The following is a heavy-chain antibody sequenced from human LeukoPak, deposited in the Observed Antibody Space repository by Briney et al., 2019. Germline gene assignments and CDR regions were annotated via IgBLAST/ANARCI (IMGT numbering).Heavy chain of an antibody. CDR2: IYTSGST. D-gene: IGHD3-10*01. CDR3: AREGSHYYGSGSYYLGSPYYYSYYYMDV. Sequence: SETLSLTCTVSGGSISSYYWSWIRQPAGKGLEWIGRIYTSGSTNYNPSLKSRVTMSVDTSKNQFSLKLSSVTAADTAVYYCAREGSHYYGSGSYYLGSPYYYSYYYMDVWGKGTTVTISS. J-gene: IGHJ6*03. V-gene: IGHV4-4*07. CDR1: GGSISSYY.